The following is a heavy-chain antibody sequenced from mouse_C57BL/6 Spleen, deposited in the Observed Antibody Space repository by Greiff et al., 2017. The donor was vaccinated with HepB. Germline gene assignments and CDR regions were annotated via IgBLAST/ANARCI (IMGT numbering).Heavy chain of an antibody. CDR1: GYTFTDYN. V-gene: IGHV1-18*01. CDR3: ARLDYGSSYWDFDV. J-gene: IGHJ1*03. Sequence: VQLQQSGPELVQPGASVKIPCKASGYTFTDYNMAWVKQSHGKSLEWIGDINPNNGGTIYNQKFKGKATLTVDKSSSTAYMELRSLTSEDTAVYYCARLDYGSSYWDFDVWGTGTTVTVAS. D-gene: IGHD1-1*01. CDR2: INPNNGGT.